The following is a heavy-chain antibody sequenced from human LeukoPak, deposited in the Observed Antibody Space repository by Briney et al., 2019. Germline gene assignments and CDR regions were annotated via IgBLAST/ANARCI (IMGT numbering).Heavy chain of an antibody. D-gene: IGHD4-23*01. V-gene: IGHV4-59*01. CDR2: IYYSGST. Sequence: PSETLSLTCTGSGGSISSYYWSWIRQPPGKGLEWIGYIYYSGSTNYNPSLKSRVTISVDTSKNQFSLKLSSVTAADTAVYYCARVYGGIRFDYWGQGTLVTVSS. CDR3: ARVYGGIRFDY. J-gene: IGHJ4*02. CDR1: GGSISSYY.